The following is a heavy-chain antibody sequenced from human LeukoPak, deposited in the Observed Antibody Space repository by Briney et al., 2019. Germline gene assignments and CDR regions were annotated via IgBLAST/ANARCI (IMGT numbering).Heavy chain of an antibody. V-gene: IGHV4-34*01. CDR2: INHSGST. D-gene: IGHD5-18*01. J-gene: IGHJ3*02. CDR3: ARGNTALDAFDI. Sequence: SETLSLTCAVYGESFSGYYWCWIRQPPGKGLEWIGEINHSGSTNYNPSLKSRVTILVDTSKNQFSLKLSSVTAADTAVYYCARGNTALDAFDIWGQGTMVTVSS. CDR1: GESFSGYY.